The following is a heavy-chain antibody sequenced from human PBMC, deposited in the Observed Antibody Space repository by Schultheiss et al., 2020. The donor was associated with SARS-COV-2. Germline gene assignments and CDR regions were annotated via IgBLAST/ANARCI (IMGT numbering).Heavy chain of an antibody. Sequence: WGSLRLSCAASGFTFSSYGMHWVRQAPGKGLEWVAVISYDGSNKYYADSVKGRFTISRDNSKNTLYLQMNSLRAEDTAVYYCANLYSSGWYGDNYGMDVWGQGTTVTVSS. V-gene: IGHV3-30*18. CDR1: GFTFSSYG. D-gene: IGHD6-19*01. CDR3: ANLYSSGWYGDNYGMDV. J-gene: IGHJ6*02. CDR2: ISYDGSNK.